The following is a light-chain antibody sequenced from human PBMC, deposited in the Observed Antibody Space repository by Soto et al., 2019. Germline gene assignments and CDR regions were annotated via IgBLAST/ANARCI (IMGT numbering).Light chain of an antibody. CDR2: DAS. CDR3: QQRSNWPLT. CDR1: QSVSSY. Sequence: EIVLTQSPATLYFSLGERATLSCRASQSVSSYLAWYQQQPGQAPRLRIYDASHRATGTPARFSGSGSGTDFTLTISSLEPEDFPDYHCQQRSNWPLTFSGGTKVEIK. V-gene: IGKV3-11*01. J-gene: IGKJ4*01.